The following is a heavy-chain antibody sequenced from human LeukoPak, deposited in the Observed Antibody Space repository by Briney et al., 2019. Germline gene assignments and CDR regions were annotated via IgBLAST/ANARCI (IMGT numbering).Heavy chain of an antibody. V-gene: IGHV3-21*01. J-gene: IGHJ3*02. CDR2: IDSSSSYI. Sequence: GGSLRLSCAASGFTFSSYSINWVRQAPGKGLEWVSSIDSSSSYIYYADSVKGRFTLSRDNAKNSLFLQMNSLRVEDTAVYYCARPGITGTMGYGAFDIWGQGTRVTVSS. CDR1: GFTFSSYS. D-gene: IGHD1-7*01. CDR3: ARPGITGTMGYGAFDI.